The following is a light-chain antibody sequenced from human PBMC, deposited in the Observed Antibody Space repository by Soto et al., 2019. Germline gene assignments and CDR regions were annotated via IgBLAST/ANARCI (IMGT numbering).Light chain of an antibody. Sequence: DIQMTQSPSTLSASVGDRVTITCRASQSIGTSLAWYQQKPGEAPKFLIYDASSLESGVPSRFSGSGSGTEFTLTISSLHPDDFASYYCQQYNSDYTFGQGTKLEIK. V-gene: IGKV1-5*01. CDR2: DAS. CDR1: QSIGTS. CDR3: QQYNSDYT. J-gene: IGKJ2*01.